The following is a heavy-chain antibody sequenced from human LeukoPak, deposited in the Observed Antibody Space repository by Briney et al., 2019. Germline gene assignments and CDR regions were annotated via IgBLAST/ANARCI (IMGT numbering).Heavy chain of an antibody. D-gene: IGHD6-13*01. CDR1: GFTFSNAW. J-gene: IGHJ6*03. Sequence: GGSLRLSCAASGFTFSNAWMSWVRQAPGKGLEWVGRIKSKTDGGTTDYAAPVKGRFTISRDDSKNTLYLQMNSLKTEDTAVYYCTTGGIAAASYYYYYMDVWGKGTTVTVSS. CDR2: IKSKTDGGTT. V-gene: IGHV3-15*01. CDR3: TTGGIAAASYYYYYMDV.